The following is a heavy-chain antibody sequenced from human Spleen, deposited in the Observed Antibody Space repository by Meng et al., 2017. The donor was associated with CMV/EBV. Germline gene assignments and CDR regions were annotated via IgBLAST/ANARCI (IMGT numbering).Heavy chain of an antibody. V-gene: IGHV3-23*01. CDR1: GFTFSNYV. Sequence: GESLKISCAASGFTFSNYVMNWVRQAPGKGLEWVSTISNNGGRTYDADSVKGRFTISRDNSKNTLFLQMNSLRAEDTAVYYCARTATAAGTYYFDYWGQGTLVTVSS. J-gene: IGHJ4*02. D-gene: IGHD6-13*01. CDR2: ISNNGGRT. CDR3: ARTATAAGTYYFDY.